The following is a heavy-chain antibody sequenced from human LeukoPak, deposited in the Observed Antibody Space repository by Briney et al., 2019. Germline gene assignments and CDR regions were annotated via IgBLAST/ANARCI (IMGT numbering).Heavy chain of an antibody. D-gene: IGHD3-16*01. V-gene: IGHV3-23*01. CDR1: GFTISNYG. J-gene: IGHJ4*02. CDR2: ISGSGANT. CDR3: TTDDVPTSFDY. Sequence: GGSLRLSCAASGFTISNYGMSWVRQAPGKGLEWVSVISGSGANTYYADSAKGRFTISRDNSKNTLYLQMNSLKTEDTAVYYCTTDDVPTSFDYWGQGTLVTVSS.